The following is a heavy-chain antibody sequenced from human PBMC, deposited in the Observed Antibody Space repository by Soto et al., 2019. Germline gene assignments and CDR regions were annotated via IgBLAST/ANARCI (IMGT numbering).Heavy chain of an antibody. Sequence: PGGSLRLSCAASGFTFSNAWMNWVRQAPGKGLEWVGRIKSKTDGGTTDYAAPVKGRFTISRDDSKNTLYLQMNSLKTEDTAVYYCTTVLGDYRAPSDYYYGMDVWGQGTTVTVSS. CDR2: IKSKTDGGTT. CDR3: TTVLGDYRAPSDYYYGMDV. D-gene: IGHD4-17*01. CDR1: GFTFSNAW. J-gene: IGHJ6*02. V-gene: IGHV3-15*07.